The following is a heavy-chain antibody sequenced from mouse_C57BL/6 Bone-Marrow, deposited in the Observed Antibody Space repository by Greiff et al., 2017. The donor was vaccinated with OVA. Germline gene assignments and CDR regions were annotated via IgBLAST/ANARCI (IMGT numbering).Heavy chain of an antibody. Sequence: VQLQQSGAELVKPGASVKLSCTASGFNIKDYYMHWVKQRTEQGLEWIGRIDPEDGATKYAPNFQGKATITADTSSNTAYLQLSSLTSEDTAVYYCARKGPLLRSPYAMDDWGQGTSVTVSS. CDR1: GFNIKDYY. J-gene: IGHJ4*01. D-gene: IGHD1-1*01. V-gene: IGHV14-2*01. CDR2: IDPEDGAT. CDR3: ARKGPLLRSPYAMDD.